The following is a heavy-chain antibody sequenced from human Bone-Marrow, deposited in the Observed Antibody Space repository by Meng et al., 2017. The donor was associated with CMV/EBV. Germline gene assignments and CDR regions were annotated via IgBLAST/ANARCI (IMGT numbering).Heavy chain of an antibody. J-gene: IGHJ6*02. CDR1: GFTFSSYS. D-gene: IGHD2-2*01. Sequence: GESLKISCAASGFTFSSYSMNWVRQAPGKGLEWVSYISSSGSTIYYADSVKGRFTISRDNAKNSLYLQMNSLGAEDTAVYYCARDRVVPAAISWGYYYYGMDVWGQGTTVTVSS. CDR3: ARDRVVPAAISWGYYYYGMDV. V-gene: IGHV3-48*04. CDR2: ISSSGSTI.